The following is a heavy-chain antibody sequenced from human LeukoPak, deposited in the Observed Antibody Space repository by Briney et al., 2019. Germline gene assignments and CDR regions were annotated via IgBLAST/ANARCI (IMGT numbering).Heavy chain of an antibody. CDR1: GFTFSDYY. D-gene: IGHD1-1*01. CDR2: ISSSSSYT. Sequence: GGSLRLSCAASGFTFSDYYMSWIRQAPGKGLEWVSYISSSSSYTNYADSVRGRFTISRDNAKNSLYLQLNSLRAEDTAVYYCARDRLNWNDIGDCGMEVWGPGTTVTVSS. V-gene: IGHV3-11*05. J-gene: IGHJ6*02. CDR3: ARDRLNWNDIGDCGMEV.